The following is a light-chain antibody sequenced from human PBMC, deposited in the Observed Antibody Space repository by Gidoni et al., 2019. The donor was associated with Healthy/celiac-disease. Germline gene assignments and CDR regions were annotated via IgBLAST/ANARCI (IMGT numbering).Light chain of an antibody. J-gene: IGLJ1*01. CDR3: CSYAGSSGYV. Sequence: HSALTQPAPVSGSPGPAITIPCTGTSRDVGSYTLVSWYQQHPGKAPKLMLYEVSKRPSGVSNRFSGSKSGNTASLTISGRQAEDEADYYCCSYAGSSGYVFGTGTKVTVL. CDR2: EVS. V-gene: IGLV2-23*02. CDR1: SRDVGSYTL.